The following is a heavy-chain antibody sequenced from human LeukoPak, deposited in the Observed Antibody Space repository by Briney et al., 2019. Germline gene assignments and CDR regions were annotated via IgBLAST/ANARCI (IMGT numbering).Heavy chain of an antibody. J-gene: IGHJ4*02. CDR1: GFTFSTYW. D-gene: IGHD1-1*01. CDR3: ARDSPGYLAYDS. Sequence: GGSLRLSCAASGFTFSTYWMTWVRQAPGKGPEWVANIKEDGSATYYVDSVKGRFTISRDNAKKSIYLHMNSLRAEDTAVYYCARDSPGYLAYDSWGQGTLVTVSS. CDR2: IKEDGSAT. V-gene: IGHV3-7*04.